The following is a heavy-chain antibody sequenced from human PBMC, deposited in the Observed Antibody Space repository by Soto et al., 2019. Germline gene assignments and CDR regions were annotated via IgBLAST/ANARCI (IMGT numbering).Heavy chain of an antibody. CDR2: ISGSGGST. CDR3: XXXXXXXXXXXXXXXXXX. V-gene: IGHV3-23*01. CDR1: GFTFSACA. J-gene: IGHJ2*01. Sequence: EVQLLESGGGLVQPGGSLRLSCAASGFTFSACAMSWVRXXXXXXXXXXXXISGSGGSTYYADSVKGRFTISRDNSKNTLYLXXXXXXXXXXXXXXXXXXXXXXXXXXXXXXXXXXXRGTLVTVSS.